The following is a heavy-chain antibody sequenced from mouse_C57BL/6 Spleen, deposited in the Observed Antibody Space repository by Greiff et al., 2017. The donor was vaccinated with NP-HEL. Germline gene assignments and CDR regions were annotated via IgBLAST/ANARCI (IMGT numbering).Heavy chain of an antibody. CDR2: IYPSDSET. Sequence: VQLQQPGAELVRPGSSVKLSCKASGYTFTSYWMDWVKQRPGQGLEWIGNIYPSDSETHYNQKFKDKATLTVDKSSSTAYMQLSSLTSEDSAVYYCAREGGLGDYYAMDYWGQGTSVTVSS. CDR1: GYTFTSYW. J-gene: IGHJ4*01. D-gene: IGHD3-1*01. CDR3: AREGGLGDYYAMDY. V-gene: IGHV1-61*01.